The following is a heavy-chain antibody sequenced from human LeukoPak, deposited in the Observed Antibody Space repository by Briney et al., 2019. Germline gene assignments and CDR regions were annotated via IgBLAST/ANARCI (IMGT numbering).Heavy chain of an antibody. CDR2: IYYSGNT. D-gene: IGHD3/OR15-3a*01. Sequence: PSETLSLTCTVSGVSISSSNSYWGWIRQPPGKGLEWIGSIYYSGNTYYNASLKSQVSISIDTSKDQFSLRLTSVTAADTAVYYCARQTGSGLFILPGGQGTLVTVSS. CDR3: ARQTGSGLFILP. V-gene: IGHV4-39*01. CDR1: GVSISSSNSY. J-gene: IGHJ4*02.